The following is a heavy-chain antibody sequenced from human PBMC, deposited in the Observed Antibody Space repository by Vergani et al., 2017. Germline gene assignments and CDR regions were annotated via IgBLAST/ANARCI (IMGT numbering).Heavy chain of an antibody. CDR3: ARRVIKGQLLG. CDR1: GYTFTSYY. Sequence: QVQLVQSGAEVKKPGASVKVSCKASGYTFTSYYMHWVRQAPGQGLEWMGIINPSGGSTSYAQKFQGRVTMTRDTSTSSAYMELRSLRSDDTAVYYCARRVIKGQLLGWGQGTLVTVSS. J-gene: IGHJ4*02. D-gene: IGHD6-6*01. V-gene: IGHV1-46*01. CDR2: INPSGGST.